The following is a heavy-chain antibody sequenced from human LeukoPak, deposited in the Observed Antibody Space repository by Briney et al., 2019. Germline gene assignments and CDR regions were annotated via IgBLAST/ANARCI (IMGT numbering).Heavy chain of an antibody. CDR2: MWLDGSNT. D-gene: IGHD6-13*01. J-gene: IGHJ4*02. CDR1: GFIFSNYG. V-gene: IGHV3-33*06. CDR3: ANSERSNWIYYFDY. Sequence: GGSLRLSCAASGFIFSNYGMHWVRQAPGKGLEWVAVMWLDGSNTYYADSVKGRFTISRDNSKNTLYLQVNSLRAEDTAVYYCANSERSNWIYYFDYWGQGTLVTVSA.